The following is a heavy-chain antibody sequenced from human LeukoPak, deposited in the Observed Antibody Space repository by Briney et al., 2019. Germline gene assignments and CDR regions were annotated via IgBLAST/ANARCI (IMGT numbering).Heavy chain of an antibody. J-gene: IGHJ4*02. CDR1: GLTFRNYA. D-gene: IGHD2-15*01. V-gene: IGHV3-23*01. CDR2: ICANDGNT. Sequence: GGSLRLSCAASGLTFRNYAMSWVRQAPGKGLEWVSVICANDGNTYYADAVKGRFTISRDNSKDTLYLQMDCLRAEDTAVYYCAKGSGSSCYSPCDYWGQGILVTVSS. CDR3: AKGSGSSCYSPCDY.